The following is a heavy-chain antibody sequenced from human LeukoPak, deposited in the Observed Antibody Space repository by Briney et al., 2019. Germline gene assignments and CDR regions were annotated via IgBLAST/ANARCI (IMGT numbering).Heavy chain of an antibody. V-gene: IGHV6-1*01. J-gene: IGHJ4*02. Sequence: SQTLSLTCAISGDSVSSDSAAWNWIRQSPSRGLEWLGRTYYRSKWFSDYALSVKSRITINADTSKHQFSLQLNSVTPEDTAVYYCARKGTVTTPFDYWGQGILVTVSS. CDR2: TYYRSKWFS. D-gene: IGHD4-11*01. CDR3: ARKGTVTTPFDY. CDR1: GDSVSSDSAA.